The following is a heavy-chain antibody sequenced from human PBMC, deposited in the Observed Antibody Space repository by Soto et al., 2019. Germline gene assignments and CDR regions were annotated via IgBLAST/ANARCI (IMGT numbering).Heavy chain of an antibody. V-gene: IGHV4-39*01. CDR1: GGSISSSSYY. CDR3: ARLSPYYYHSSGYYYSY. CDR2: IYYSGST. J-gene: IGHJ4*02. Sequence: SETLSLTCTVSGGSISSSSYYWGWIRQPPGKGLEWIGSIYYSGSTYYNPSLKSRVTISVDTSKNQFSLKLSSVTAADTAVYYCARLSPYYYHSSGYYYSYWGQGTLVTVSS. D-gene: IGHD3-22*01.